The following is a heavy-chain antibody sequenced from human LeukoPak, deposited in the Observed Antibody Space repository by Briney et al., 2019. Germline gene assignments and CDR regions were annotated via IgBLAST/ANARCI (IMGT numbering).Heavy chain of an antibody. D-gene: IGHD2-2*02. Sequence: GASVKVSCKASGYTFTGYYMHWGRQAPGEGLEWMGIINPIGGSTSYAQKLQGRITMTRDMSTSKVYMELSSLRSEDTAVYYCARVAAEVVGVPGAIGFGWLRRDYYYMDVWGKGTTVTVSS. CDR1: GYTFTGYY. J-gene: IGHJ6*03. V-gene: IGHV1-46*04. CDR3: ARVAAEVVGVPGAIGFGWLRRDYYYMDV. CDR2: INPIGGST.